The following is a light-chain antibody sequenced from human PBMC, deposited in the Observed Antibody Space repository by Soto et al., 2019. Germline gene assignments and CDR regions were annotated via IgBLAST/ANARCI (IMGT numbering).Light chain of an antibody. J-gene: IGKJ1*01. CDR2: AAS. V-gene: IGKV1-39*01. CDR1: RTISSY. Sequence: IHMTQAXSSLSSFSLDXXXXXXXASRTISSYLNWYQQKXGKGANLLIYAASXLKGGVASRFSGSGSGTDFTLTISSLQSEDFATYYCQQTYSTPGTFGQGTKVEIK. CDR3: QQTYSTPGT.